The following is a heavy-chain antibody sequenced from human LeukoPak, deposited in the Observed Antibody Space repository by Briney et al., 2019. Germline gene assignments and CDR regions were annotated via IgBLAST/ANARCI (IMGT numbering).Heavy chain of an antibody. Sequence: GGSLRLSRAASGFMLDDYGMSWVRQAPGKGLEWVSGINWNGGRTGYADSVKGRFTISRDNAKNSLYLQMNSLRAEDTALYYCARDYDYGDYPGYWGQGTLVTVSS. D-gene: IGHD4-17*01. CDR1: GFMLDDYG. V-gene: IGHV3-20*04. CDR2: INWNGGRT. CDR3: ARDYDYGDYPGY. J-gene: IGHJ4*02.